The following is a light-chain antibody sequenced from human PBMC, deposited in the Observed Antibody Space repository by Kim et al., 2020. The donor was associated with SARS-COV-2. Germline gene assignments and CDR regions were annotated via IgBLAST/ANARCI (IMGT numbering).Light chain of an antibody. CDR2: RDN. CDR3: QVWDGTTYV. Sequence: GSKNVHWYQQKPGQAPVVVIYRDNDRPSGIPDRFSGSNSGNTATLTISRAQAGDEADYYCQVWDGTTYVFGTGTKVTVL. V-gene: IGLV3-9*01. J-gene: IGLJ1*01. CDR1: GSKN.